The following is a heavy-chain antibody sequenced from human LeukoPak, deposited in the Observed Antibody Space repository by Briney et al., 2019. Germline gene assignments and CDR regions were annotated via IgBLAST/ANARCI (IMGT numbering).Heavy chain of an antibody. J-gene: IGHJ6*03. CDR2: IYTSGST. D-gene: IGHD2-2*01. CDR1: GGSISSGSYY. Sequence: SETLSLTCTVSGGSISSGSYYWSWIRQPAGKGLEWIGRIYTSGSTNYNPSLKSRVTISVDTSKNQFSLKLSSVTAADTAVYYCARVIVVVPAARASPGVYYMDVWGKGTKVTVSS. V-gene: IGHV4-61*02. CDR3: ARVIVVVPAARASPGVYYMDV.